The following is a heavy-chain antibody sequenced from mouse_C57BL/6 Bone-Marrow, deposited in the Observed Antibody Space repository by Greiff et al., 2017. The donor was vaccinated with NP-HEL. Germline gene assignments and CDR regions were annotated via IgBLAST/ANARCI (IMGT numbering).Heavy chain of an antibody. CDR1: GYTFTSYW. CDR2: IDPSDSYT. Sequence: VQLQQPGAELVMPGASVKLSCKASGYTFTSYWMHWVKQRPGQGLEWIGEIDPSDSYTNYNQKFKGKSTLTVDKSSSTAYMQLSSLTSEDSAVYDCARDGFAYWGQGTLVTVSA. CDR3: ARDGFAY. V-gene: IGHV1-69*01. J-gene: IGHJ3*01.